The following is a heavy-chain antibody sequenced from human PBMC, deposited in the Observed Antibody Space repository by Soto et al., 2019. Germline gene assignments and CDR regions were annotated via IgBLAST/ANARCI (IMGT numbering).Heavy chain of an antibody. J-gene: IGHJ4*02. V-gene: IGHV3-23*01. D-gene: IGHD6-13*01. CDR1: GFTFSSFA. CDR2: ISGSGGST. CDR3: ARGFSAGKGSPSDF. Sequence: GSLRLSCAASGFTFSSFAMSWVRQAPGKGLDWVSAISGSGGSTYSADSVKGRFTISRDNSKNTLYLQMSSLRAEDTAVYYCARGFSAGKGSPSDFWGQGSLVTVS.